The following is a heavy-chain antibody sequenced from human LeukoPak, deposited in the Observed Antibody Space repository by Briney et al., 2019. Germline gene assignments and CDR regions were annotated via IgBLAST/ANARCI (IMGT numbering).Heavy chain of an antibody. CDR1: GFTFSSYW. V-gene: IGHV3-7*04. D-gene: IGHD6-19*01. CDR2: IKQDGSEK. Sequence: GGSLRLSCAASGFTFSSYWMSWVRQAPGKGLEWMANIKQDGSEKYYVDSVKGRFTISRDNAKNSLYLQLNSLRAEDTAVYYCARDRPSSGWSFDYWGQGTLVTVSS. J-gene: IGHJ4*02. CDR3: ARDRPSSGWSFDY.